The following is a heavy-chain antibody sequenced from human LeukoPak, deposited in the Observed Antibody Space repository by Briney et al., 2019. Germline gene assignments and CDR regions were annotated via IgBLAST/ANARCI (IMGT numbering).Heavy chain of an antibody. CDR3: ARDSPLGYCSGGSCSDAFDI. CDR2: INSDGSST. J-gene: IGHJ3*02. V-gene: IGHV3-74*01. CDR1: GFTFSSYR. D-gene: IGHD2-15*01. Sequence: PGGSLRLSCAASGFTFSSYRMHWVRQAPGKGLVWVSRINSDGSSTSYADSVKGRFTISRDNAKNTLYLQMNSLRAEDTAVYYCARDSPLGYCSGGSCSDAFDIWGQGTMVTVSS.